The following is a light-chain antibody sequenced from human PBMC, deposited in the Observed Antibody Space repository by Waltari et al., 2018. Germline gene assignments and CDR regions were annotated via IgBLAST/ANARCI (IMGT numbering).Light chain of an antibody. CDR1: SSDVGGYNY. J-gene: IGLJ2*01. CDR2: DVG. V-gene: IGLV2-14*03. Sequence: QSALTQPASVSGSPGQSITISCTGISSDVGGYNYVSWYQQHPGKAPKVMLYDVGYRPSGVSSRFSGSKSGNTASLTISGLQAEDEADYYCTSYASSSTLVFGGGTKLTVL. CDR3: TSYASSSTLV.